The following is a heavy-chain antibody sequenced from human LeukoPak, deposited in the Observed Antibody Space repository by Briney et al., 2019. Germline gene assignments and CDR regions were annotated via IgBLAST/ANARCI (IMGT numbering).Heavy chain of an antibody. CDR3: ARRQDDSPLGY. D-gene: IGHD3-9*01. CDR1: GFSVSTNY. Sequence: GGSLRLSCAASGFSVSTNYMSWVRQAPGKGLEWVSVIYSSGSTDYADSVKGRFTISRDTSENTMYLQMNSLRADDTAVYYCARRQDDSPLGYWGQGTLVTVSS. J-gene: IGHJ4*02. CDR2: IYSSGST. V-gene: IGHV3-53*01.